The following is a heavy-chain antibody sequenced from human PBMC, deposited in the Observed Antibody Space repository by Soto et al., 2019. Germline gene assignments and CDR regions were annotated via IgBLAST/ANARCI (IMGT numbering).Heavy chain of an antibody. CDR2: IYYSGST. CDR1: GGSISSGGYY. J-gene: IGHJ4*02. CDR3: ATYDILTGYDY. V-gene: IGHV4-31*03. D-gene: IGHD3-9*01. Sequence: PSETLSLTCTVSGGSISSGGYYWSWIRQHPGKGLEWIGYIYYSGSTYYNPSLKSRVTISVDTSKNQFSLKLSSVTAADTAVYYCATYDILTGYDYWGQGTLVTVSS.